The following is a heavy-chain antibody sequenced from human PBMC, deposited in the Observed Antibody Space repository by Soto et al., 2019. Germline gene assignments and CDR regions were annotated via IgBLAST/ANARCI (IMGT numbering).Heavy chain of an antibody. CDR1: GDSISTYY. J-gene: IGHJ4*01. CDR3: ARTRMIESWIDY. CDR2: VYYSGST. Sequence: SETLSLTWDVSGDSISTYYWSWIRQPPGKGLEWIGYVYYSGSTIYNRSLESRVTLSIDMSKKQVSLKLNSVIAADTPVYYCARTRMIESWIDYWGHGTLVTVSS. V-gene: IGHV4-59*01. D-gene: IGHD2-21*01.